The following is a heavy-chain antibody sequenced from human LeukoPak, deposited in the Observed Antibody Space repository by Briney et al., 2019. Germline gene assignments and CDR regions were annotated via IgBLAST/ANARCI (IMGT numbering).Heavy chain of an antibody. CDR3: ARLRTTGTFDY. V-gene: IGHV3-11*06. Sequence: GGSLRLSCVASGFKFGDYYMSWLRQAPGKGLEWVSSISSSSSYIYYADSVKGRFTISRDNAKNSLYLQMNSLRAEDTALYYCARLRTTGTFDYWGQGTLVTVSS. CDR2: ISSSSSYI. J-gene: IGHJ4*02. D-gene: IGHD1-1*01. CDR1: GFKFGDYY.